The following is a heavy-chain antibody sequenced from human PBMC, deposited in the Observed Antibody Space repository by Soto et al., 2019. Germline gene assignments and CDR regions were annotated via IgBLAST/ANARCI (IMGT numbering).Heavy chain of an antibody. J-gene: IGHJ5*02. CDR3: AGFFGYKYGRVDP. CDR2: INHSGST. D-gene: IGHD5-18*01. CDR1: GVSFSDYY. V-gene: IGHV4-34*01. Sequence: SETLSLTXAVYGVSFSDYYWSWIRQPPGKGLEWIGEINHSGSTNYNPSLKSRVTILVDTSKNQFSLKLNSVTAADTAVYYCAGFFGYKYGRVDPWGQGTLVTVSS.